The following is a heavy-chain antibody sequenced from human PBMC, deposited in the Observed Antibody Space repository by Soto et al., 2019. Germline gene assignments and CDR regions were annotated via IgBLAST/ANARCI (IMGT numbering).Heavy chain of an antibody. J-gene: IGHJ3*02. CDR3: ARRDYEPVDSVDI. D-gene: IGHD3-16*01. CDR1: GFIFSTYW. CDR2: IKEDGGEE. Sequence: EVQLVESGGGLVQPGGSLRLSCAASGFIFSTYWMSWVRQAPGKGLEWVANIKEDGGEEYYVDSVKGRFTISRDNAKNSLYLQMNSLRAEDTAVYYCARRDYEPVDSVDIWGQGTLVTVSS. V-gene: IGHV3-7*01.